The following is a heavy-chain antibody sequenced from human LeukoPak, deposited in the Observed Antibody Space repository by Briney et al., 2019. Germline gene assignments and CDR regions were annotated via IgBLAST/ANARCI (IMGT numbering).Heavy chain of an antibody. D-gene: IGHD2-21*02. CDR1: GFTFSNAW. Sequence: GSLRLSCAASGFTFSNAWMSWIRQPPGKGLEWIGYIYYSGSTNYNPSLKSRVTISVDTSKNQFSLKLSSVTAADTAVYYCARDRGDPTFDYWGQGTLVTVSS. V-gene: IGHV4-59*01. CDR3: ARDRGDPTFDY. J-gene: IGHJ4*02. CDR2: IYYSGST.